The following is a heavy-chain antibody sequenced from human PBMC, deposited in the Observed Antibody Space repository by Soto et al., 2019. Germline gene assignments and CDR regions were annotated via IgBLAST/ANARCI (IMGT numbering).Heavy chain of an antibody. CDR1: GYTFSNYD. D-gene: IGHD3-10*01. V-gene: IGHV1-8*01. CDR2: VNPNNGDT. J-gene: IGHJ4*02. Sequence: QVQLVQSGAELKKPGASVKVSCKASGYTFSNYDMNWVRQATGQGPEWIVWVNPNNGDTGYAQKFQGRVTLTTDISTTPAYMELTSLRSEDTAIYYCAKVSRKGSAIDFDYWGQGTLITVSS. CDR3: AKVSRKGSAIDFDY.